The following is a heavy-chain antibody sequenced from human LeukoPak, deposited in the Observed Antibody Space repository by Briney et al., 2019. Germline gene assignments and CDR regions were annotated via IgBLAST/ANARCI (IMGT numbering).Heavy chain of an antibody. CDR2: ISSSGSTI. CDR1: GFTFSDYY. J-gene: IGHJ5*02. D-gene: IGHD6-19*01. CDR3: ARVYSSGWYFDP. Sequence: GGSLRLSCAASGFTFSDYYMSWIRQAPGKGLEWVSCISSSGSTIYYADSVKGRFTISRDNAKNSLYLQMNSLRAEDTAVYYCARVYSSGWYFDPWGQGTLVTVSS. V-gene: IGHV3-11*04.